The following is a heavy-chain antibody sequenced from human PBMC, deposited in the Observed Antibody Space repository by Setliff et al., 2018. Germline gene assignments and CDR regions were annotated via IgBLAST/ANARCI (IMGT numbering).Heavy chain of an antibody. D-gene: IGHD3-3*01. J-gene: IGHJ4*02. CDR2: IIPIFGTA. CDR3: TTAVLQFLEWLFLTEDGFYFDY. Sequence: GASVKVSCKASGYTFTSYGISWVRQAPGQGLEWMGRIIPIFGTANYAQKFQGRVTITADKSTSTAYMELSSLRSEDTAVYYCTTAVLQFLEWLFLTEDGFYFDYWGQGTLVTVSS. V-gene: IGHV1-69*06. CDR1: GYTFTSYG.